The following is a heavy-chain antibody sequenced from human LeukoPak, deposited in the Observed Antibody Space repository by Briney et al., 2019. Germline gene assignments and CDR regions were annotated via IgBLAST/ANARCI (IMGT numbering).Heavy chain of an antibody. CDR1: GFTFSSYS. CDR2: ISSSSSYI. D-gene: IGHD2-8*01. V-gene: IGHV3-21*01. J-gene: IGHJ4*02. CDR3: ARDLMVYAAFDY. Sequence: GGSLRLSCAASGFTFSSYSMNWVRQAPGKGLEWVSSISSSSSYIYYADSVKGRFTISRDNAKNSLYLQMNSLRAGDTAVYYCARDLMVYAAFDYWGQGTLVTVSS.